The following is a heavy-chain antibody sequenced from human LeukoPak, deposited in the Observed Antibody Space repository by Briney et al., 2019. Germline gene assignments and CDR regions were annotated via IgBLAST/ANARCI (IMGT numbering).Heavy chain of an antibody. CDR2: IDDSGST. CDR3: ARDFDSSGYYDY. Sequence: SETLSLTCTVSGGSISSGGYYWSWIRQHPGKGLEWIGYIDDSGSTYYNPFLKSRVTISVDTSKNQFSLNLSSVTAADTAVYYCARDFDSSGYYDYWGQGTLVTVSS. V-gene: IGHV4-31*03. D-gene: IGHD3-22*01. CDR1: GGSISSGGYY. J-gene: IGHJ4*02.